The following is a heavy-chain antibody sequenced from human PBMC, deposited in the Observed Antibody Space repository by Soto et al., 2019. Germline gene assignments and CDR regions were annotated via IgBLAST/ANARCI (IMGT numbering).Heavy chain of an antibody. V-gene: IGHV1-69*01. J-gene: IGHJ6*01. CDR3: ARGGITMIAQPI. D-gene: IGHD3-22*01. Sequence: QVQLVQSGAEVKKPWSSVKVSCKGSGGTFSSHSISWVRQAPGHRLEWMGGFIPIFGTANYVQKFQGRVAITEDESTSRADMKMNSLSSENKAVDYWARGGITMIAQPIWGYGTMVTVSS. CDR2: FIPIFGTA. CDR1: GGTFSSHS.